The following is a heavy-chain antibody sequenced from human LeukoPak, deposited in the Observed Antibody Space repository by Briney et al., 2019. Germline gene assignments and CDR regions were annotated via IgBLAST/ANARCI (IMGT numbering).Heavy chain of an antibody. CDR1: GFTFSNSP. V-gene: IGHV3-23*01. Sequence: GGSLRLSCTASGFTFSNSPMTWVRQAAGKERAGVSAISTSGTDTIYTDSVKGRFTIFRDNSRNTLYLQMNSLRAEDTAVYYCSKGGNYAPLDYWGQGTLVTVSS. D-gene: IGHD1-7*01. J-gene: IGHJ4*02. CDR2: ISTSGTDT. CDR3: SKGGNYAPLDY.